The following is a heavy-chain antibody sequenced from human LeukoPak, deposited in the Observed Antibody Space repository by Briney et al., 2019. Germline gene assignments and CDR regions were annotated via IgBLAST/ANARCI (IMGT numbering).Heavy chain of an antibody. CDR3: AREDSYGPKSYFDY. J-gene: IGHJ4*02. Sequence: GSSVKVSCKASGGTFSTYGISWVRQAPGQGLEWMGRIIPILGIANYAQKFQGRVTITADKSTSTAYMELSSLRSEDTAVYYCAREDSYGPKSYFDYWGQGTLVTVSS. CDR1: GGTFSTYG. D-gene: IGHD5-18*01. CDR2: IIPILGIA. V-gene: IGHV1-69*04.